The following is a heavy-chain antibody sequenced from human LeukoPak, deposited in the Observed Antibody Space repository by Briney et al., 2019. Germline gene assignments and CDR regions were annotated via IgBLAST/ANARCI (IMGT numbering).Heavy chain of an antibody. J-gene: IGHJ3*02. CDR1: GGSISSSSYY. D-gene: IGHD1-14*01. CDR2: IYYSGST. Sequence: SETLSLTCTVSGGSISSSSYYWGWIRQPPGKGLEWIGYIYYSGSTNYNPSLMSRVTISVDTSKTQFSLKLSSVTAADTAVYYCARYRNEALFAFDIWGQGTMVTVSS. V-gene: IGHV4-61*05. CDR3: ARYRNEALFAFDI.